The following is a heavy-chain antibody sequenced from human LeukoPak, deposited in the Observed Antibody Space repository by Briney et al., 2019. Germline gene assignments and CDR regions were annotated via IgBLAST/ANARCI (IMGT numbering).Heavy chain of an antibody. CDR2: IKSEIDGGAT. Sequence: GGSLRLSCAAAGFTFTNTWMNWVRQAPGKGLEWVGRIKSEIDGGATDYAAPVQDRYTISRDDSQATLYLQMNSLKTEDTAVYYCTTGGSVIVAGTRAFDIWGQGTMVTVSS. V-gene: IGHV3-15*07. CDR3: TTGGSVIVAGTRAFDI. D-gene: IGHD5-12*01. J-gene: IGHJ3*02. CDR1: GFTFTNTW.